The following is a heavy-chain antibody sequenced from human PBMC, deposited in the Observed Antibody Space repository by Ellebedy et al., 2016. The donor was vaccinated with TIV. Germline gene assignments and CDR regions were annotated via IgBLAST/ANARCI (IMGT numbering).Heavy chain of an antibody. J-gene: IGHJ5*02. CDR2: INPSGGST. V-gene: IGHV1-46*01. D-gene: IGHD6-13*01. Sequence: ASVKVSCXASGYTFTSFHMHWVRQAPGQGLEWMGKINPSGGSTFYGQKFQGRVTMTRDSSTRTVYMQLRSLRSEDTAVYFCARDSSIAAAGNLGWFDPWGQGTLVTVSS. CDR1: GYTFTSFH. CDR3: ARDSSIAAAGNLGWFDP.